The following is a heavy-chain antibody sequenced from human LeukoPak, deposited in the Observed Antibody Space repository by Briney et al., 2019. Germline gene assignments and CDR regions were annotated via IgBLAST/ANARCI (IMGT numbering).Heavy chain of an antibody. Sequence: GGSLRLSCAASGFYFSSNWMHWVRHAPGQGLVWVSRIKGDGISTNYADSVKGRFTISRDIAKNTLYLQMNSLRVEDTAVYYCARGRPHGNDYWGQGTLVTVSS. D-gene: IGHD4-23*01. V-gene: IGHV3-74*01. CDR1: GFYFSSNW. CDR3: ARGRPHGNDY. J-gene: IGHJ4*02. CDR2: IKGDGIST.